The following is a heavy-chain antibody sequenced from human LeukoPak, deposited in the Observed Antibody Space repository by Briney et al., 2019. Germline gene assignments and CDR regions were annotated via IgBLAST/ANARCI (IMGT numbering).Heavy chain of an antibody. J-gene: IGHJ4*02. Sequence: SETLSLTCAVYGGSFSSYYWSWIRQPPGKGLEWIGEINHSASTNYNPSLKSRVTISVDTSKYQFSLKLSSVTAADTAVYYCARHLRYSSGWHHFDYWGQGTLVTVSS. D-gene: IGHD6-19*01. CDR3: ARHLRYSSGWHHFDY. V-gene: IGHV4-34*01. CDR1: GGSFSSYY. CDR2: INHSAST.